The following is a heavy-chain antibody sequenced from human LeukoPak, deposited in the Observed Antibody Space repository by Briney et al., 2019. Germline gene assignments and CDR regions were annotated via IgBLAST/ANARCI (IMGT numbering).Heavy chain of an antibody. J-gene: IGHJ5*02. CDR3: AKGVPLHIVVVTAIRT. CDR1: GYTFTGHY. Sequence: ASVKVFCKASGYTFTGHYMHWVRQAPGQGLEWMGWINPNSGVTNYAQKFQGRVTMTRDTSISTAYMELSRLRSDDTAVYYCAKGVPLHIVVVTAIRTWGQGTLVTVSS. D-gene: IGHD2-21*02. CDR2: INPNSGVT. V-gene: IGHV1-2*02.